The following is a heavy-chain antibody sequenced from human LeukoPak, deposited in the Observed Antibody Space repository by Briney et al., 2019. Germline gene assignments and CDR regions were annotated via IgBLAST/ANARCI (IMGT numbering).Heavy chain of an antibody. J-gene: IGHJ4*02. V-gene: IGHV3-74*01. CDR2: ITSDGIT. D-gene: IGHD1-26*01. CDR1: GFTFSSYW. CDR3: AREGLLLDY. Sequence: VGSLRLSCAASGFTFSSYWMHWVRQAPGKGPVWVSRITSDGITIYADSVKGRFTISRDNAKNTLYLQMNSLRAEDTAVYYCAREGLLLDYWGQGTLVTVSS.